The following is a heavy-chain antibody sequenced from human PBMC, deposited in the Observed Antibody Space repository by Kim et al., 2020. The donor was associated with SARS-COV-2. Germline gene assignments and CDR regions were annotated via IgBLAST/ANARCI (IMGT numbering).Heavy chain of an antibody. CDR1: GFTFSSYA. CDR3: AKDQWEDRKAARRVRGVEHFDY. V-gene: IGHV3-23*01. CDR2: ISGSGGST. Sequence: GGSLRLSCAASGFTFSSYAMSWVRQAPGKGLEWVSAISGSGGSTYYADSVKGRFTISRDNSKNTLYLQMNSLRAEDTAVYYCAKDQWEDRKAARRVRGVEHFDYWGQGTLVTVSS. D-gene: IGHD3-10*01. J-gene: IGHJ4*02.